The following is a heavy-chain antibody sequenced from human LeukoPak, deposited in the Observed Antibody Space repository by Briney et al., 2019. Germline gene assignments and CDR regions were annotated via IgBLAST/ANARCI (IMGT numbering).Heavy chain of an antibody. CDR3: ARDRNLAIDY. CDR2: IYYSGST. V-gene: IGHV4-59*01. J-gene: IGHJ4*02. CDR1: GGSISSYY. D-gene: IGHD2-2*02. Sequence: PSETLSLTCTVSGGSISSYYWSWIRQPPGKGLEWIGYIYYSGSTNYNPSLKSRVTISVDTSKNQFSLKLSSVTAADTALYYCARDRNLAIDYWGQGTLVTVSS.